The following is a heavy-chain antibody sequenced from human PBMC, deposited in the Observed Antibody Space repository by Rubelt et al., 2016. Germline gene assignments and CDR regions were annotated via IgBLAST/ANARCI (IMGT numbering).Heavy chain of an antibody. CDR1: GFTFSSYS. CDR2: IYSGGST. V-gene: IGHV3-NL1*01. D-gene: IGHD5-24*01. J-gene: IGHJ1*01. CDR3: AKDIDGPGYFQH. Sequence: QVQLVESGGGVVQPGRSLRLSCAASGFTFSSYSMNWVRQAPGKGLEWVSVIYSGGSTYYADSVKGRFTISRDNSKNSLYLQMSSLRTEDTALYYCAKDIDGPGYFQHWGQGTLVTVSS.